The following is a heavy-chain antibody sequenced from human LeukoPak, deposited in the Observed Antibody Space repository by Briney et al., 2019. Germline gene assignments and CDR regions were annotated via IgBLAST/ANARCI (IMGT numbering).Heavy chain of an antibody. J-gene: IGHJ4*02. D-gene: IGHD7-27*01. Sequence: PSETLSLTCTVSGGSISTYYWSWIRQPPGKGLEWTGYIYYTGSTNYNPSLKSRLTISVDTSKNQFSLKLSSVTAADTAVYYCARDLLWGYDYWGQGTLVTVSS. CDR3: ARDLLWGYDY. CDR2: IYYTGST. CDR1: GGSISTYY. V-gene: IGHV4-59*01.